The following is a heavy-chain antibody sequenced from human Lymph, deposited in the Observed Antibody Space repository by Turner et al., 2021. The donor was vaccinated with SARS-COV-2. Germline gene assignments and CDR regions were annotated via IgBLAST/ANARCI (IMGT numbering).Heavy chain of an antibody. J-gene: IGHJ4*02. V-gene: IGHV3-23*01. CDR2: ISGSGGST. CDR1: GFTFSSYA. CDR3: AKDPNWYVLSAVDY. Sequence: EVQLLESGGGLVQPGGSLRLSCAPSGFTFSSYAMNWVRQAPGKRREWVSAISGSGGSTYNADSVKGRFTISRDNSKNTLYLQMNSLRTEDTAVYYCAKDPNWYVLSAVDYWGQGTLVTVSS. D-gene: IGHD1-1*01.